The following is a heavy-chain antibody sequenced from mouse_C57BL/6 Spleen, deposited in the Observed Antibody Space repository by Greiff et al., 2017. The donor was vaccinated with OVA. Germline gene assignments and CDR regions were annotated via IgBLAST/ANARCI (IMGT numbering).Heavy chain of an antibody. CDR3: ARGVYGTYAMDY. D-gene: IGHD1-2*01. CDR1: GYTFTDYY. J-gene: IGHJ4*01. Sequence: VQLKESGPVLVKPGASVKMTCKASGYTFTDYYMNWVKQSHGKSLEWIGVINPYNGGTSYNQKFKGKATLTVDKSSSTAYMELNSLTSEDSAVYYCARGVYGTYAMDYWGQGTSVTVSS. V-gene: IGHV1-19*01. CDR2: INPYNGGT.